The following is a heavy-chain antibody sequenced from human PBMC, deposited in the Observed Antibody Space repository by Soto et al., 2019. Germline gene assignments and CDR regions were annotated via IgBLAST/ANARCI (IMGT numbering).Heavy chain of an antibody. J-gene: IGHJ5*02. Sequence: QLQLQESGSGLVKPSQTLSLTCAVSGGSISSGGYSWSWIRQPPGKGLEWIGYIYHSGSTYYNPSLKSRVTISVDRSKNQFSLKLSSVTAADTAVYYCARGDTAMVTGWFDPWGQGTLVTVSS. CDR3: ARGDTAMVTGWFDP. D-gene: IGHD5-18*01. CDR1: GGSISSGGYS. CDR2: IYHSGST. V-gene: IGHV4-30-2*01.